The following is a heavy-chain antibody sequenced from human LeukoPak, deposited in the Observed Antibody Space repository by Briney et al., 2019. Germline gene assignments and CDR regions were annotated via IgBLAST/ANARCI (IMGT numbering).Heavy chain of an antibody. V-gene: IGHV4-39*01. CDR1: GGSISNNSYY. Sequence: SETLSLTCSVSGGSISNNSYYWGWIRQPPGKGLEWIGSIYYSGRTYYNPSLKSRVTISVDTSKNHFSLKLSSMIAADTAFYYCARHVAAGPVADAFDIWGQGTIVTVSS. CDR2: IYYSGRT. D-gene: IGHD6-13*01. J-gene: IGHJ3*02. CDR3: ARHVAAGPVADAFDI.